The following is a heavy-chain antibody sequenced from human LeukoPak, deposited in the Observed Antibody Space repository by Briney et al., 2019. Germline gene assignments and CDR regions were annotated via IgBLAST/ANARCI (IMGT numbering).Heavy chain of an antibody. CDR1: GFTFSSYW. Sequence: GGSLRLSCAASGFTFSSYWMSWVRQAPGKGLEWVANIKQDGSEKYYVDSVKGRFTISRDNAKNSLYLQMNSLRAEDTAVYYCARVGYYYGSGSYAHFDYWGQGTLDTVSS. V-gene: IGHV3-7*01. CDR3: ARVGYYYGSGSYAHFDY. J-gene: IGHJ4*02. CDR2: IKQDGSEK. D-gene: IGHD3-10*01.